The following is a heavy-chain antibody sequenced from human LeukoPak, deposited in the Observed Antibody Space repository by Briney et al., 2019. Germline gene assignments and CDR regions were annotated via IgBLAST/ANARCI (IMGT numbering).Heavy chain of an antibody. CDR3: ARGSYYYDSSGSYFDY. J-gene: IGHJ4*02. D-gene: IGHD3-22*01. CDR2: INPSGGST. CDR1: GYTFTSYY. V-gene: IGHV1-46*01. Sequence: ASVKVSCKASGYTFTSYYMHWVRQAPGQGLGWMGIINPSGGSTSYAQKFQGRVTMTRDTSTSTVYMELSSLRSEDTAVYYCARGSYYYDSSGSYFDYWGQGTLVTVSS.